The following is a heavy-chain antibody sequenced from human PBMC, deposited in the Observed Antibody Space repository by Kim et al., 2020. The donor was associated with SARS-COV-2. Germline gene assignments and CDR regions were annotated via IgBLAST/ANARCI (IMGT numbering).Heavy chain of an antibody. CDR3: AILQEVTWYYYYYGMDV. J-gene: IGHJ6*02. V-gene: IGHV1-3*01. CDR2: INAGNGNT. D-gene: IGHD3-16*01. CDR1: GYTFTSYA. Sequence: ASVKVSCKASGYTFTSYAMHWVRQAPGQRLEWMGWINAGNGNTKYSQKFQGRVTITRDTSASTAYMELSSLRSEDTAVYYCAILQEVTWYYYYYGMDVWGQGTTVTVSS.